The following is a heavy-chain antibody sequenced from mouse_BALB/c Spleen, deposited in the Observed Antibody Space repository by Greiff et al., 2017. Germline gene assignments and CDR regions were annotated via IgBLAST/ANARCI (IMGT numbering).Heavy chain of an antibody. CDR1: GYTFTDYA. J-gene: IGHJ4*01. CDR2: ISTYYGDA. Sequence: VQLVESGAELVRPGVSVKISCKGSGYTFTDYAMHWVKQSHAKSLEWIGVISTYYGDASYNQKFKGKATMTVDKSSSTAYMELARLTSEDSAIYYCARGEDDGYYIYAMDYWGQGTSVTVSS. V-gene: IGHV1S137*01. D-gene: IGHD2-3*01. CDR3: ARGEDDGYYIYAMDY.